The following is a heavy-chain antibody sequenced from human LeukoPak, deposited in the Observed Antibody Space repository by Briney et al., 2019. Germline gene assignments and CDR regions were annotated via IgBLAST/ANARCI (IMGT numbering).Heavy chain of an antibody. CDR2: INAGNGNT. CDR1: GYTFTSYA. Sequence: ASVKVSCKASGYTFTSYAMHWVRQAPGQRLEWMGWINAGNGNTKYSQKFQGRVTITRDTSASTAYMELSSLRSEDTAVYYCARVRLNCGGDCYHDYWGQGTLVTVSS. J-gene: IGHJ4*02. V-gene: IGHV1-3*01. D-gene: IGHD2-21*02. CDR3: ARVRLNCGGDCYHDY.